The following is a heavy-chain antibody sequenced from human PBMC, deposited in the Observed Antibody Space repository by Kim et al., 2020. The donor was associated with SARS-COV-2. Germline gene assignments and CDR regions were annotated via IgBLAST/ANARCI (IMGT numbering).Heavy chain of an antibody. Sequence: GGSLRLSCAASGFNFRSTWMTWVRQAPGGGLEWLGRIKSQRDGGTTDYATAVAGRFTISRDDFKVTLHLQMNYLKVDDSGVYYCATGGGWVQYVGDWGRGTLVTVSS. CDR1: GFNFRSTW. V-gene: IGHV3-15*01. J-gene: IGHJ4*01. D-gene: IGHD3-10*01. CDR3: ATGGGWVQYVGD. CDR2: IKSQRDGGTT.